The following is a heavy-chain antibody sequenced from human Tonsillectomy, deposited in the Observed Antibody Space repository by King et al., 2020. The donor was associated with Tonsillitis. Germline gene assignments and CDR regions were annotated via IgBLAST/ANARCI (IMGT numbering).Heavy chain of an antibody. CDR1: GFTFSSYS. CDR2: ISSSSTYI. CDR3: ARDWAAAVT. V-gene: IGHV3-21*01. J-gene: IGHJ5*02. D-gene: IGHD6-13*01. Sequence: VQLVESGGGLVKPGGSLRLSCAASGFTFSSYSMNWVRQAPGKGLEWVSSISSSSTYIYYADSVKGRFTISRDNAKNSLYLQMHSLRAEDTAVYYCARDWAAAVTWGQGTLVTVSS.